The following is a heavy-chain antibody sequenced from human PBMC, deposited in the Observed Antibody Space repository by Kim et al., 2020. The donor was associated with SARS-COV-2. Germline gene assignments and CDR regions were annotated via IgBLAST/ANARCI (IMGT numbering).Heavy chain of an antibody. Sequence: GESLRLSCAASGFTFSSYSMNWVRQAPGKGLEWVSYISSSSSTIYYADSVKGRFTISRDNAKNSLYLQMNSLRAEDTTVYYCARDHSSWYLWGQGTLVTVSS. CDR3: ARDHSSWYL. V-gene: IGHV3-48*04. CDR1: GFTFSSYS. CDR2: ISSSSSTI. J-gene: IGHJ5*02. D-gene: IGHD6-13*01.